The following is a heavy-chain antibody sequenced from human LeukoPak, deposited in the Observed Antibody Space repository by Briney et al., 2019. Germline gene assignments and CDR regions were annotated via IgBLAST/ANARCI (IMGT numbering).Heavy chain of an antibody. J-gene: IGHJ4*02. Sequence: GGSLRLSCAASGFTFSSYGMHWVRQAPGKGLEWVAVIWYDGSNKYYADSVKGRFTISRDNSKNTLYLQVNGLRAEDTAVYYCARDQDYSNFYFDYWGQGTLVTVSS. D-gene: IGHD4-11*01. V-gene: IGHV3-33*08. CDR1: GFTFSSYG. CDR2: IWYDGSNK. CDR3: ARDQDYSNFYFDY.